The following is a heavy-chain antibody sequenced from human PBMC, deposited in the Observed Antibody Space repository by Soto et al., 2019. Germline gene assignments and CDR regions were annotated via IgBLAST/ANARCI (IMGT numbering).Heavy chain of an antibody. CDR2: ISYDGSNK. V-gene: IGHV3-30*18. D-gene: IGHD6-13*01. Sequence: GGSLRLSCAASGFTFSSYGMHWVRQAPGKGLEWVAVISYDGSNKYYADSVKGRFTISRDNSKNTLYLQMNSLRAEDTAVYYCAKAGGAVSIAASPGRVYYYYYGMDVWGQGTTVTVSS. J-gene: IGHJ6*02. CDR1: GFTFSSYG. CDR3: AKAGGAVSIAASPGRVYYYYYGMDV.